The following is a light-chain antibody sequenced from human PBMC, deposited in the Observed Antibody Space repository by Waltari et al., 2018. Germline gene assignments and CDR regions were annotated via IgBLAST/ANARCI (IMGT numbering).Light chain of an antibody. J-gene: IGLJ2*01. CDR1: NSDVGGYNY. CDR2: DVN. Sequence: QSTLTQPASVSGSPGQSITISCTGTNSDVGGYNYVSWYQQLPGKAPKLMIYDVNKWPSGFSNRFSGSKSGTTASLTISGLQAEDEADYYCSSYTNRDTHVIFGGGTKLTVL. CDR3: SSYTNRDTHVI. V-gene: IGLV2-14*03.